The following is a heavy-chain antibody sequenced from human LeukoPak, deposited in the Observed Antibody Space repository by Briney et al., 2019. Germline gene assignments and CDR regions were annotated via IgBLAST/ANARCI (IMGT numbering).Heavy chain of an antibody. CDR2: IYYSEST. Sequence: SETLSLTCTVSGGSISSYYWSWIRQPPGKGLEWIGYIYYSESTYYNPSLKSRVTISVDTSKNQFSLKLSSVTAADTAVYYCARNKSLFWSGYPDPPDYWGQGTLVTVSS. CDR1: GGSISSYY. J-gene: IGHJ4*02. D-gene: IGHD3-3*01. CDR3: ARNKSLFWSGYPDPPDY. V-gene: IGHV4-30-4*08.